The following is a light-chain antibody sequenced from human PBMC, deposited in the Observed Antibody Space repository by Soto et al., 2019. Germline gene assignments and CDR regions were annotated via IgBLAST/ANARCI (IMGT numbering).Light chain of an antibody. J-gene: IGKJ1*01. V-gene: IGKV3-15*01. CDR2: DAS. Sequence: EIVMTQSPDTLSVSPGERATLSCRASQSVSSNLAWYQQKPGQAPRLLIYDASTRAPGFPARFSGSGSGTDFTLTINSLAPEDFAIYYCHQRQSWPRTFGQGTKVDIK. CDR1: QSVSSN. CDR3: HQRQSWPRT.